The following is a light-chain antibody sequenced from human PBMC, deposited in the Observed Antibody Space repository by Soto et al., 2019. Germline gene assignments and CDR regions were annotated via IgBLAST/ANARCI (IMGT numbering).Light chain of an antibody. V-gene: IGKV3-20*01. Sequence: EIVLTQSPGTLSLSPGERATLSCRASQSVSSSYLAWYQQKPGQAPRLLIYGASSRATGIPDRFSGSGSGTDFTLTIRRLEPEDFAVYYCQQYGSSPTFGGGTKVEIK. CDR3: QQYGSSPT. CDR2: GAS. CDR1: QSVSSSY. J-gene: IGKJ4*01.